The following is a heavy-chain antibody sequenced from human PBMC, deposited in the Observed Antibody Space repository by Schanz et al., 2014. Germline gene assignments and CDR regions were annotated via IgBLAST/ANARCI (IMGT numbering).Heavy chain of an antibody. Sequence: VQLVESGGGLIQPGGSLRLSCAVSGFTVNTNYMSWVRQAPGKGLEWVAVIWYDGSNKDYADSVKGRFTISRDNSKNTLYLQMNSLIAEDTAVYYCAKCIGWYGRCAFDIWGQGTMVTVSS. V-gene: IGHV3-33*06. CDR1: GFTVNTNY. J-gene: IGHJ3*02. D-gene: IGHD6-19*01. CDR2: IWYDGSNK. CDR3: AKCIGWYGRCAFDI.